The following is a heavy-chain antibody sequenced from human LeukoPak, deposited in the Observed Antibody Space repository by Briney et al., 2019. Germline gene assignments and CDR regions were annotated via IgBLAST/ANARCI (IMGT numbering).Heavy chain of an antibody. CDR1: GGSISSYY. CDR2: IYYSGGT. Sequence: PSETLSLTCTVSGGSISSYYWSWIRQPPGKGLEWIGYIYYSGGTNYNPSLKSRVTISVDTSKNQFSLKLSSVTAADTAVYYCARHGGGDDDYWGQGTLVTVSS. J-gene: IGHJ4*02. D-gene: IGHD2-21*01. V-gene: IGHV4-59*08. CDR3: ARHGGGDDDY.